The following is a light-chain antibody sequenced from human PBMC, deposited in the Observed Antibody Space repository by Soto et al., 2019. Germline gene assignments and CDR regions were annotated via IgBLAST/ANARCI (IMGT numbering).Light chain of an antibody. CDR3: CSYATYNMI. CDR1: SNDFGTYYF. J-gene: IGLJ2*01. V-gene: IGLV2-23*01. Sequence: QSVLTQPASVSGSPGQSITISCTRTSNDFGTYYFVSWYQQPPDKAPKLIIYDGTERPSGVSNRFSGSKSGNTASLTISGLQAEDEAHYYCCSYATYNMILGGGTKVTVL. CDR2: DGT.